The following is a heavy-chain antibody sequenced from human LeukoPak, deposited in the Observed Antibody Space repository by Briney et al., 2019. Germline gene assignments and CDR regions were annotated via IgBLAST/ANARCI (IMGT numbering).Heavy chain of an antibody. CDR3: ARAGGGSSGWPFDY. D-gene: IGHD6-19*01. V-gene: IGHV1-2*02. Sequence: ASVKVSCKASGYTFTGYYMHWVRQAPGQGLEWMGWINPNSGGTNYAQKFQGRVTMTRDTSISTAYMELSRLRSDDTAVYYCARAGGGSSGWPFDYWGRGTLVTVSS. CDR2: INPNSGGT. J-gene: IGHJ4*02. CDR1: GYTFTGYY.